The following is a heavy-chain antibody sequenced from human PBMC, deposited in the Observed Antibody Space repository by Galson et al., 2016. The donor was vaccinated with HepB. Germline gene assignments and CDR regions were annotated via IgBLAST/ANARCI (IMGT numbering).Heavy chain of an antibody. CDR1: GFTFTHHQ. J-gene: IGHJ4*02. V-gene: IGHV3-74*01. CDR3: ARGAGAGY. CDR2: IEPDGSRP. D-gene: IGHD3-10*01. Sequence: SLRLSCATSGFTFTHHQMHWVRQVPGKGLVWVSRIEPDGSRPIYADSVKGRFTISRDNAENTLYLQMNSLRADDTAVYYCARGAGAGYWGQGTLVTVSS.